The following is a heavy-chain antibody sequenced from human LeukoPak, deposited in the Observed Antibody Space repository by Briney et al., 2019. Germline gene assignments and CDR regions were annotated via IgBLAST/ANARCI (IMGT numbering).Heavy chain of an antibody. CDR1: GFTFSSYA. Sequence: GGSLRLSCAASGFTFSSYAMSWVRQAPGKGLEWVSAISGSGGSTYYADSVKGRFTISRDNSKNTLYLQMNSLRAEDTAVYYCAKDSSSSGYDTGYFQHWGQGTLVTVSS. J-gene: IGHJ1*01. CDR3: AKDSSSSGYDTGYFQH. D-gene: IGHD3-22*01. V-gene: IGHV3-23*01. CDR2: ISGSGGST.